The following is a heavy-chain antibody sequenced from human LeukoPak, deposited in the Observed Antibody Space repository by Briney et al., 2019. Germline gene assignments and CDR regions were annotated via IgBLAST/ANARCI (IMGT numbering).Heavy chain of an antibody. J-gene: IGHJ6*02. Sequence: GASVKDSCKASGYTFTRYDINWVRQATGQGLEWMGWMNPNSGNTGYAQKFQGRVTMTRNTSISTAYMELSSLRSEDTAVYYCARGRATITSLYYGMDVWGQGTTVTVSS. V-gene: IGHV1-8*01. CDR3: ARGRATITSLYYGMDV. CDR2: MNPNSGNT. D-gene: IGHD5-12*01. CDR1: GYTFTRYD.